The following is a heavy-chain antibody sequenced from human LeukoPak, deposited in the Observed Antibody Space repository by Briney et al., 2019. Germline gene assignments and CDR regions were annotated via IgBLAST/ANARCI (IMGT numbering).Heavy chain of an antibody. CDR2: IKQDGSEK. Sequence: GGSLRLSCAASGFTFSSYWMSWVRQAPGKGLEWVANIKQDGSEKYYVDSVKGRFTISRDNAMNSLYLQMSSLRAEDTAVYYCARSPDDYGDYSHYWGQGTLVTVSS. CDR3: ARSPDDYGDYSHY. J-gene: IGHJ4*02. D-gene: IGHD4-17*01. CDR1: GFTFSSYW. V-gene: IGHV3-7*01.